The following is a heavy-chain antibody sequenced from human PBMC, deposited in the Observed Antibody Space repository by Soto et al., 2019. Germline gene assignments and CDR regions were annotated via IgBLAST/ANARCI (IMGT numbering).Heavy chain of an antibody. Sequence: QVQLQESGPGLVKPSETLSLTCTVSGGSISSYYWSWIRQPPGKGLEWIGYIYYSGSTNYNPSLKSRVTISVDTSKNQFSLKLSSVPAADRAVYYCGSWTTVTRERFDAFDIWGQGTMVTVSS. J-gene: IGHJ3*02. CDR1: GGSISSYY. CDR2: IYYSGST. D-gene: IGHD4-17*01. V-gene: IGHV4-59*01. CDR3: GSWTTVTRERFDAFDI.